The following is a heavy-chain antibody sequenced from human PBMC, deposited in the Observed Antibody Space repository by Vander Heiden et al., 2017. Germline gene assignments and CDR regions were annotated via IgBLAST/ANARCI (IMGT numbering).Heavy chain of an antibody. CDR2: ISFDGRDK. D-gene: IGHD5-18*01. Sequence: VNLVESGGGPVQPGRSLRFCCSAPGSTSRAYAMHWVRQPPGKGLEWVALISFDGRDKKHADSQRGRFTISRDNSKNTMYLQMNSLRPEDTAIYYCAKGPMRLGGDSSLDFWGQGTLVTVSS. CDR1: GSTSRAYA. CDR3: AKGPMRLGGDSSLDF. J-gene: IGHJ4*02. V-gene: IGHV3-30*18.